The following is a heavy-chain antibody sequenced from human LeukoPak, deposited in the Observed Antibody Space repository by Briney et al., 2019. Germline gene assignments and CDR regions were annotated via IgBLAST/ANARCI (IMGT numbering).Heavy chain of an antibody. V-gene: IGHV4-59*01. CDR3: ARLHCSSPSCHRNWFDP. J-gene: IGHJ5*02. Sequence: SVTLSLTCTVSGASISNFYWSWIRQPPGKGLEWIGDISYSGSTNYNPSLKSRVTMSVDTSKNQFSLKLRSVTAADTAVYYCARLHCSSPSCHRNWFDPWGQGTLVTVSS. CDR1: GASISNFY. D-gene: IGHD2-2*01. CDR2: ISYSGST.